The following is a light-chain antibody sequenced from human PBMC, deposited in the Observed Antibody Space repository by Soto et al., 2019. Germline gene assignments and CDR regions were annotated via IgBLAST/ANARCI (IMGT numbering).Light chain of an antibody. CDR3: QQYKNWPPLT. J-gene: IGKJ4*01. CDR2: GAF. V-gene: IGKV3-15*01. Sequence: EKVMTQSPATLSVSPGETATLSCRASQSVSFHLAWYQQKPGQGPRLLIYGAFTRATGIPARFSGSGSGTDFTLTISSLQSEDFAVYYCQQYKNWPPLTFGGGTKVEIK. CDR1: QSVSFH.